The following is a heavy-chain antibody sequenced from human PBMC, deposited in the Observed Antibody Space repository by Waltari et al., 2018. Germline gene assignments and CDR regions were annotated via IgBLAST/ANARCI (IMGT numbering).Heavy chain of an antibody. CDR1: GYTFTSLG. J-gene: IGHJ4*02. CDR3: ARDSGIPGAYGAHREFDY. V-gene: IGHV1-18*01. CDR2: ISAYNGNT. D-gene: IGHD4-17*01. Sequence: VQLVQSGAEVKKHGASVKVSCKASGYTFTSLGSSWVRPAPGQGLEWMGWISAYNGNTNRAQNLQGRFTMTTDSSTSTAYMELRSLRSDDTAVFYCARDSGIPGAYGAHREFDYWGQGTLVTVSS.